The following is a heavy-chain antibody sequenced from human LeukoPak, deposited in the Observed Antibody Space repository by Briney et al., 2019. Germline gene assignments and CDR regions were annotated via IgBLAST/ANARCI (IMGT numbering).Heavy chain of an antibody. Sequence: GGSLRLSCAVSGLTFSRYAMSWVRQAPGKGLEWVSAISESGSGTYYADSVKGRFTISRDNSKDTLSLQMNSLRAEDTAVYYCAKDIAXGYTFGXXXQDYWGQGTXVTVSS. D-gene: IGHD5-18*01. V-gene: IGHV3-23*01. J-gene: IGHJ4*02. CDR3: AKDIAXGYTFGXXXQDY. CDR1: GLTFSRYA. CDR2: ISESGSGT.